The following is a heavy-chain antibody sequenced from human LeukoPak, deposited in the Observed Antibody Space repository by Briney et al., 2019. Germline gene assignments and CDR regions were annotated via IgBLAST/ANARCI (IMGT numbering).Heavy chain of an antibody. CDR2: IYYSGST. Sequence: SETLSLTCTVSGGSLSIYYWSWIRQPPGKGLGWIGYIYYSGSTNYNPSLKSRVNISVDTSKNQFSLKLSSVTAADTAVYYCARSQEYCSGGSCYEDWFDPWGQGTLVTVSS. D-gene: IGHD2-15*01. V-gene: IGHV4-59*01. J-gene: IGHJ5*02. CDR3: ARSQEYCSGGSCYEDWFDP. CDR1: GGSLSIYY.